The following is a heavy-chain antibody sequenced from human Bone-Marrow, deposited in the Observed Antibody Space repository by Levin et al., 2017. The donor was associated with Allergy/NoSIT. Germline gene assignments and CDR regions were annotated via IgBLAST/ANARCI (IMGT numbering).Heavy chain of an antibody. Sequence: KSGGSLRLSCAASGFDFHIYIMNWVRQAPGKGLEWLSSITTASNYRYYTDSVKGRFIISRDNGRNSLYLQMNNLRAEDTAVYYCARSHPLTGTTHFSYQAGMDVWGQGTTVTVSS. D-gene: IGHD1/OR15-1a*01. CDR1: GFDFHIYI. V-gene: IGHV3-21*01. J-gene: IGHJ6*02. CDR3: ARSHPLTGTTHFSYQAGMDV. CDR2: ITTASNYR.